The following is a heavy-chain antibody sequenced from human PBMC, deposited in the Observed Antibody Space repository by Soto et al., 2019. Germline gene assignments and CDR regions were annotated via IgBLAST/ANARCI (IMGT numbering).Heavy chain of an antibody. CDR2: IIPIFGTA. J-gene: IGHJ6*02. CDR1: GGTFSSYA. Sequence: SVKVSCKASGGTFSSYAISWVRQAPGQGLEWMGGIIPIFGTANYAQKFQGRVTITADESTSTAYMELSSLRSEDTAVYYRARGRLPRRASTPRDYYYHGMDVWGQGATVTVSS. V-gene: IGHV1-69*13. CDR3: ARGRLPRRASTPRDYYYHGMDV. D-gene: IGHD1-1*01.